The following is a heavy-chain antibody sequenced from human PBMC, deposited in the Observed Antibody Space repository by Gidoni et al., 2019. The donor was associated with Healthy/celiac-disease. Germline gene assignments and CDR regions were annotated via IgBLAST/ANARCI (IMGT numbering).Heavy chain of an antibody. CDR1: GGSISSGGYY. CDR2: IYYSGST. CDR3: ARAAVTLYYMDV. J-gene: IGHJ6*03. V-gene: IGHV4-31*02. Sequence: SGGSISSGGYYWSWIRQHPGKGLEWIGYIYYSGSTYYNPSLKSRVTISVDTSKNQFSLKLSSVTAADTAVYYCARAAVTLYYMDVWGKGTTVTVSS. D-gene: IGHD6-25*01.